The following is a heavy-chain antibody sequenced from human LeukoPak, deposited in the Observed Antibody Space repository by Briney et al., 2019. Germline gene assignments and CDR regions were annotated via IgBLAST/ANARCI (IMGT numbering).Heavy chain of an antibody. Sequence: GGSLRLSCAASGFIFSSYAMNWVRQAPGKGLEWVSAISDSGDSTYYADSVKGRLTISRDNSRNTLYLQMNSLRAEDTAVYYCAKRGGTGTKYFDYWGQGTLVTVSS. V-gene: IGHV3-23*01. CDR1: GFIFSSYA. D-gene: IGHD1-1*01. J-gene: IGHJ4*02. CDR2: ISDSGDST. CDR3: AKRGGTGTKYFDY.